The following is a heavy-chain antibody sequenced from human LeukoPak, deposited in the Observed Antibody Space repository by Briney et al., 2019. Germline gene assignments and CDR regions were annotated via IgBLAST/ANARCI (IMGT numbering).Heavy chain of an antibody. CDR3: ARRTTYLGWRPSESPSCFDH. V-gene: IGHV4-39*07. Sequence: MPSETLSLTCTVSGGSISSSSYYWGWIRQPPGKGLEWIGSIYYSGSTYYNPSLKSRVTISVDTSKNQFSLKLTSVTAADTAVYYCARRTTYLGWRPSESPSCFDHWGQGILVTVSS. D-gene: IGHD2-21*02. CDR1: GGSISSSSYY. CDR2: IYYSGST. J-gene: IGHJ4*02.